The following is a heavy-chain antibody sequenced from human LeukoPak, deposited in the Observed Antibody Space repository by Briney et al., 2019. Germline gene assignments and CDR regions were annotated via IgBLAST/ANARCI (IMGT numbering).Heavy chain of an antibody. D-gene: IGHD6-19*01. Sequence: SQTLSLTCSVSGDSIIIISDYWGWIRQPPGKGLEWIGSISYSGSTYYNPSLKSRVTISVDRAKNQFSLKLSSVTAADTAVYYCARGSEGGWSLYYYYGMDVWGQGTTVTVSS. CDR2: ISYSGST. V-gene: IGHV4-39*07. J-gene: IGHJ6*02. CDR1: GDSIIIISDY. CDR3: ARGSEGGWSLYYYYGMDV.